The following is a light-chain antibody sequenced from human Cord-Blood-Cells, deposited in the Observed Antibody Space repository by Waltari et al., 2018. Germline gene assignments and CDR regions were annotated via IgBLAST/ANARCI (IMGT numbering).Light chain of an antibody. Sequence: QSALTQPASVSGSPGQSITISCPGTSSDVGGYNYVSWYQQHPGKAPTPMIYDVSKRPSGVSNRVSGSKSGNTASLTISGLQAEDEADYYCSSYTSSSTVVFGGGTKLTVL. CDR3: SSYTSSSTVV. CDR2: DVS. V-gene: IGLV2-14*01. J-gene: IGLJ2*01. CDR1: SSDVGGYNY.